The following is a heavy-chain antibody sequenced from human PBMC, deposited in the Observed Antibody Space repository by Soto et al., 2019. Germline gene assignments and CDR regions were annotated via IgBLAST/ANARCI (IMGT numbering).Heavy chain of an antibody. Sequence: QVQLVESGGGVVQPGRSLRLSCAASGFTFSNYGMYWVRQAPGKGLEWVAVIYYDGSEKYYADSVKGRFTISRDNSENHAESAHDRPGGEDSGGDYRGEDREECGSCNYAGLDRGQGTLVTVSS. V-gene: IGHV3-33*06. J-gene: IGHJ4*02. CDR2: IYYDGSEK. D-gene: IGHD3-22*01. CDR3: GEDREECGSCNYAGLD. CDR1: GFTFSNYG.